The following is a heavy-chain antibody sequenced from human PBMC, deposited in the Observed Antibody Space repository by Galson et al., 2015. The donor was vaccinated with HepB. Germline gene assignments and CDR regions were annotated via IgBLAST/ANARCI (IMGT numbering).Heavy chain of an antibody. CDR3: AREDIVGAAGGAGAFDI. V-gene: IGHV3-21*01. CDR1: GFTFSSYS. D-gene: IGHD1-26*01. Sequence: SLRLSCAASGFTFSSYSMNWVCRAPGKGLEWVSSISSSSSYIYYADSVKGRFTISRDNAKNSLYLQMNSLRAEDTAVYYCAREDIVGAAGGAGAFDIWGQGTMVTVSS. CDR2: ISSSSSYI. J-gene: IGHJ3*02.